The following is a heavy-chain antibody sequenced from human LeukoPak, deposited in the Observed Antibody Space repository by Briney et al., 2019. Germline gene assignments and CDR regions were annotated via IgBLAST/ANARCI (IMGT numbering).Heavy chain of an antibody. D-gene: IGHD6-19*01. J-gene: IGHJ5*02. CDR3: ARDPGYSSGWYGNWFDP. CDR1: GGSISSYY. Sequence: SETLSLTCTVSGGSISSYYWSWIRQPPGKGLEWIGYIYYSGSTNYNPSLKSRVTISVDTSKNQFSLKLSSVTAADTAVYYCARDPGYSSGWYGNWFDPWGQGTLVTVSS. V-gene: IGHV4-59*01. CDR2: IYYSGST.